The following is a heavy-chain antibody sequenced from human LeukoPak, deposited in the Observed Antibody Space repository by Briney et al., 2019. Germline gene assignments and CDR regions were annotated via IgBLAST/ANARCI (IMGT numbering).Heavy chain of an antibody. CDR3: ARNIAARPNLYYYYGMDV. D-gene: IGHD6-6*01. CDR1: GGSLSGYY. J-gene: IGHJ6*02. CDR2: INHSGST. Sequence: SETLSLTCAVYGGSLSGYYWSWIRQPPGKGLEWIGEINHSGSTNYNPSLKSRVTISVDTSKNQFSLKLSSVTAADTAVYYCARNIAARPNLYYYYGMDVWGQGTTVTVSS. V-gene: IGHV4-34*01.